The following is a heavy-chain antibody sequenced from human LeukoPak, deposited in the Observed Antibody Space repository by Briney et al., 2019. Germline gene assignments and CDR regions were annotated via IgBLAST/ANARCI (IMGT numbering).Heavy chain of an antibody. CDR2: IYYSGST. CDR3: ARERLAYYGMDV. D-gene: IGHD6-19*01. CDR1: GGSINSGDYY. J-gene: IGHJ6*02. Sequence: TSETLSLTCTVSGGSINSGDYYWSWIRQSPGKGLEWIAYIYYSGSTYYNPSLKSRVTISVDTSKNQFSLKLSSVTAADTAVYYCARERLAYYGMDVWGQGTTVTVSS. V-gene: IGHV4-30-4*01.